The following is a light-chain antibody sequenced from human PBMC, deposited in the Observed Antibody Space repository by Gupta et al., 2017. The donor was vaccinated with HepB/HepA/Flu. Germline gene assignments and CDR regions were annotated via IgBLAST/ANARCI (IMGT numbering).Light chain of an antibody. CDR1: NSDVGAYNS. J-gene: IGLJ3*02. CDR2: DVT. V-gene: IGLV2-14*03. Sequence: QSALTQPASVSGSPGPSITISCTGTNSDVGAYNSVSWYQQHPDKTPKLLIYDVTNRPSGVSDRFSGSKAGNTASLTISGLQAEDEADYYCSSYTDSTTLVFGGGTKLTVL. CDR3: SSYTDSTTLV.